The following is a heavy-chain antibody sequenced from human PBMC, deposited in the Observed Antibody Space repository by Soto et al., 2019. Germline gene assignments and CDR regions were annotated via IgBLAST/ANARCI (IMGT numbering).Heavy chain of an antibody. CDR1: GFTFSSYA. CDR2: ISGSGGST. CDR3: AKGDSSSWTYFYYYYMDV. Sequence: GSLRLSCTASGFTFSSYAMSWVRQAPGTGLEWVSAISGSGGSTYYADSVKGRFTISRDNSKNTLFLQMNSLRAEDTAVYYCAKGDSSSWTYFYYYYMDVWGKGTTVTVSS. J-gene: IGHJ6*03. D-gene: IGHD6-13*01. V-gene: IGHV3-23*01.